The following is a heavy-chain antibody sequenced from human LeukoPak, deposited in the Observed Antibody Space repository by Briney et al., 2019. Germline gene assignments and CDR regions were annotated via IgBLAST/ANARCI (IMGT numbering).Heavy chain of an antibody. CDR1: GFTFSNYN. CDR3: ARVPGYYYDSSGYYFDY. J-gene: IGHJ4*02. D-gene: IGHD3-22*01. Sequence: GGSLRLSCAASGFTFSNYNMNWVRQAPGKGLVWVSRINSDGSSTSYADSVKGRFTISRDNAKNTLYLQMNSLRAEDTAVYYCARVPGYYYDSSGYYFDYWGQGTLVTVSS. CDR2: INSDGSST. V-gene: IGHV3-74*01.